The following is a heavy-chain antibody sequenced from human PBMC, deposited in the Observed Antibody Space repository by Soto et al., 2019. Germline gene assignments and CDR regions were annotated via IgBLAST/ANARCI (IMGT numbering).Heavy chain of an antibody. Sequence: QVQLQESGPGLVKPSQTLSLTCTVSGGSISSSDYYWSWIRQPPGKGLDWIGYIYYRGSTYYNPSLKSRVTLSLATPETQVSLKMSSVTAADTAVYYCARVHLFAFDLWGQGTMVTVSS. D-gene: IGHD3-3*02. CDR1: GGSISSSDYY. J-gene: IGHJ3*01. V-gene: IGHV4-30-4*01. CDR2: IYYRGST. CDR3: ARVHLFAFDL.